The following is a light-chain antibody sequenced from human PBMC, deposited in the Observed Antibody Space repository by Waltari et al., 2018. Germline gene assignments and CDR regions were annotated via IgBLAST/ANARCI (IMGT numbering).Light chain of an antibody. CDR3: QQLNSYPPYS. V-gene: IGKV1-9*01. Sequence: DIQLTQSPSFLSASVADRVTITCRASQGISSYLAWYQQKPGKAPKLLIYAASILQSGVPSRFSGSGSGTEFTLTISSLQPEDFATYYCQQLNSYPPYSFGQGTRLEIK. CDR1: QGISSY. CDR2: AAS. J-gene: IGKJ2*03.